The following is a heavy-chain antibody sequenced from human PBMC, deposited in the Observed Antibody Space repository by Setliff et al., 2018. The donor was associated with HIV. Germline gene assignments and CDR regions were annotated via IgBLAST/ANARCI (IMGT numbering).Heavy chain of an antibody. CDR1: GFTFSNAW. V-gene: IGHV3-15*01. CDR3: TTYYFGSGTYGPTN. D-gene: IGHD3-10*01. Sequence: GESLTISCAASGFTFSNAWMSWVRQAPGKGLEWVGRLKSTTEGGTADYAAPVKGRFTISRDDSKNTLYLQMNSLITEDTAVYYCTTYYFGSGTYGPTNWGQGTLVTVSS. CDR2: LKSTTEGGTA. J-gene: IGHJ4*02.